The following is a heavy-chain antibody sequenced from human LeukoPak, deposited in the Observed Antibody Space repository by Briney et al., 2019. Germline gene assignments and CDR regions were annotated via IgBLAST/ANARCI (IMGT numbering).Heavy chain of an antibody. Sequence: PGRSLRLSCAASGFTIDDYAMHWVRQTPGKGLEWVSGIIWNSGSIAYADSVKGRFTISRDNAKNSLYLQMSSLGAEDTALYYCAKDIGSIWYFYFDYWGPGTLVTASS. CDR3: AKDIGSIWYFYFDY. D-gene: IGHD6-13*01. CDR2: IIWNSGSI. V-gene: IGHV3-9*01. CDR1: GFTIDDYA. J-gene: IGHJ4*02.